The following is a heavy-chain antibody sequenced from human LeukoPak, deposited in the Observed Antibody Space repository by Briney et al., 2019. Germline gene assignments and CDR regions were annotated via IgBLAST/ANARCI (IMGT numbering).Heavy chain of an antibody. CDR3: ARVRFSRWFDP. Sequence: SVKVSCKASGGTFSSYTISWVRQAPGQGLEWMGRIIPILGIANYAQKFQGRVTIAADKSTSTAYMELSSLRSEDTAVYYCARVRFSRWFDPWGQGTLVTVSS. V-gene: IGHV1-69*02. D-gene: IGHD4-17*01. CDR1: GGTFSSYT. J-gene: IGHJ5*02. CDR2: IIPILGIA.